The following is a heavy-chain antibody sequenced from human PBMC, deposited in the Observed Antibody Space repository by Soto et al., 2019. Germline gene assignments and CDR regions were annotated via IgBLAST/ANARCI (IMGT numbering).Heavy chain of an antibody. V-gene: IGHV3-53*01. CDR1: GFTVSNNH. CDR2: VHGGGST. D-gene: IGHD1-26*01. J-gene: IGHJ4*02. CDR3: TKDTSGTKDTSGTYYTSDF. Sequence: PGGSLRLSCAASGFTVSNNHMTWVRQAAGKGLELVSFVHGGGSTSYADSVKGRFTISRDNSKNTLYLQMDSLRAEDTAIYFCTKDTSGTKDTSGTYYTSDFWGQGTLVTVS.